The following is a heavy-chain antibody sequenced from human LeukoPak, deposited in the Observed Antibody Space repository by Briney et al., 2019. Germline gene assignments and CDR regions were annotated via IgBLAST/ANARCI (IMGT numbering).Heavy chain of an antibody. CDR1: GFTFDDYA. J-gene: IGHJ4*02. CDR2: ISYDGSNK. CDR3: AKDYSWIDY. V-gene: IGHV3-30*18. Sequence: GGSLRLSCAASGFTFDDYAMHWVRQAPGKGLEWVAVISYDGSNKYYADSVKGRFTISRDNSKNTLYLQMNSLRAEDTAVYYCAKDYSWIDYWGQGTLVTVSS. D-gene: IGHD1-1*01.